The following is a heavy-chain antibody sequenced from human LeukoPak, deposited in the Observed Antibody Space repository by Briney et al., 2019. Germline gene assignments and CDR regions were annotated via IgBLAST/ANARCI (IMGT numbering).Heavy chain of an antibody. D-gene: IGHD6-19*01. J-gene: IGHJ4*02. CDR1: GFTFESYT. Sequence: PGTSLRLSCAASGFTFESYTIHWVRQAPGKGLEWVSAISGSGGTTYYADSVRGHFTISRDNSKNTLYLQVNSLRGEDTAVYYCAKGSYNSGWPGYWGQGTLVTVSS. CDR3: AKGSYNSGWPGY. V-gene: IGHV3-23*01. CDR2: ISGSGGTT.